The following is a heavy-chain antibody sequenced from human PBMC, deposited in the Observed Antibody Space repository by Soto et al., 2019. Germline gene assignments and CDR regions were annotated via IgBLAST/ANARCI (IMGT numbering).Heavy chain of an antibody. CDR1: GYTFTTYG. CDR2: ISAYSGNT. Sequence: ASVKVSCKASGYTFTTYGITWVRQSPGQGLEWMGWISAYSGNTNYAQKLQGRLTVTTDTSTNTAYMDLRSLRSDDTAVYYCARVVKAGDYGDYGRYYFDYWGHGTLVTVSS. V-gene: IGHV1-18*04. D-gene: IGHD4-17*01. J-gene: IGHJ4*01. CDR3: ARVVKAGDYGDYGRYYFDY.